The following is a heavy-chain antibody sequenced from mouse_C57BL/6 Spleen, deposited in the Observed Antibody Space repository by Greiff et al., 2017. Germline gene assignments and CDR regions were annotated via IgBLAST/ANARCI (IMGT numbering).Heavy chain of an antibody. J-gene: IGHJ4*01. Sequence: VQLQQPGAELVRPGSSVKLSCKASGYTFTSYWMHWVKQRPIQGLEWIGNIDPSDSETHYNQKFKDKATLTVDKSSSTAYMQLSSLTSEDSAVXYCGRLGLYYAMDYWGQGTSVTVSS. CDR1: GYTFTSYW. CDR2: IDPSDSET. V-gene: IGHV1-52*01. CDR3: GRLGLYYAMDY.